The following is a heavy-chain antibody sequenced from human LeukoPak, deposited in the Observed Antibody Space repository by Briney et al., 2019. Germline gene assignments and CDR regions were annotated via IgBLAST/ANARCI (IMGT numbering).Heavy chain of an antibody. CDR2: INHSGGT. CDR1: GGSISSYY. CDR3: ARYYYDSSGYYAEYFQY. D-gene: IGHD3-22*01. Sequence: PSETLSLTCIVSGGSISSYYWSWIRQPPGKGLEWIGDINHSGGTNYNPSLKNRVTISIDTSKNHFSLKLSSVTAADTAVYYCARYYYDSSGYYAEYFQYWGQGNLVTVSS. V-gene: IGHV4-34*01. J-gene: IGHJ1*01.